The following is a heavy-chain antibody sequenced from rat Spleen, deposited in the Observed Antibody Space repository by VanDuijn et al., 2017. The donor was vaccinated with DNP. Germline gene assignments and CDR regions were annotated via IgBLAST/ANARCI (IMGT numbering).Heavy chain of an antibody. Sequence: EVQLVESGGDLVQPGRSLKLSCVASGFTFNNYWMTWIRQVPGKGLEWVASITSSGGSTYYPDSVKGRITISRDNAKSTLYLQMDSLRSEDTATYYCTTGAGSPWGQGTSVTVSS. V-gene: IGHV5-31*01. J-gene: IGHJ4*01. CDR2: ITSSGGST. D-gene: IGHD1-4*01. CDR3: TTGAGSP. CDR1: GFTFNNYW.